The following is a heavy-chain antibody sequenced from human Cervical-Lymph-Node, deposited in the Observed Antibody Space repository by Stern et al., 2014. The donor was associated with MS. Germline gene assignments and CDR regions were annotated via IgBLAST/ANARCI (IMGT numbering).Heavy chain of an antibody. J-gene: IGHJ4*02. CDR1: GGSITRANW. CDR3: ARAPYFYGSGSFG. V-gene: IGHV4-4*02. CDR2: IYHSGKT. Sequence: QVQLVESGPGLVKPSGTLSLTCAVSGGSITRANWWTWVRQTPGKGLEWIGEIYHSGKTNYTPSLKSRVTLSTDKSKTYFSLKLNSVTAADTAVYYCARAPYFYGSGSFGWGQGILVTVSS. D-gene: IGHD3-10*01.